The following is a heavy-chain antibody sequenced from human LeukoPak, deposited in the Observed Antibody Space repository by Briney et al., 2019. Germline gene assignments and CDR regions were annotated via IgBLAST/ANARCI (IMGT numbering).Heavy chain of an antibody. CDR1: GFTFSSYA. J-gene: IGHJ3*02. V-gene: IGHV3-23*01. CDR3: ARTTVAPGSYDAFDI. D-gene: IGHD4-23*01. Sequence: GGSLRLSCAASGFTFSSYAMSWVRQAPGKGLEWVSAISGSGGSTYYADSVKGRFTISRDNSKNTLYLQINSLRVEDTAVYYCARTTVAPGSYDAFDIWGQGTMVTVSS. CDR2: ISGSGGST.